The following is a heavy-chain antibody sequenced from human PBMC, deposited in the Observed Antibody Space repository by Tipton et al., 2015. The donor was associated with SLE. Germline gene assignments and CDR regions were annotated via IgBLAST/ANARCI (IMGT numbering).Heavy chain of an antibody. CDR2: IRFDGSDK. J-gene: IGHJ4*02. D-gene: IGHD2-8*01. Sequence: GSLRLSCAASEFTFSDYGMHWVRQAPGKGLEWVAFIRFDGSDKYYADSVKGRFTIPRDNSKNTLYLQMNSLRAKDTAVYYCASSEYAGFDYWGQGTLVTVSS. CDR1: EFTFSDYG. CDR3: ASSEYAGFDY. V-gene: IGHV3-30*02.